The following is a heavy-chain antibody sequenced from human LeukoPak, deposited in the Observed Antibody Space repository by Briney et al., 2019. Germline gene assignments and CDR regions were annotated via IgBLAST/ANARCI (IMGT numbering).Heavy chain of an antibody. CDR1: GFTCSNAW. D-gene: IGHD2-2*03. J-gene: IGHJ4*02. Sequence: PGGSLRLSCAASGFTCSNAWMSWVRQAPGKGLEWVGRIKSKTDGGTTDYAAPVKGRFTISRDDSKNTLYLQMNSLKTEDTAVYYCTTDPNTLDIVVVPAATVYWGQGTLVTVSS. V-gene: IGHV3-15*01. CDR3: TTDPNTLDIVVVPAATVY. CDR2: IKSKTDGGTT.